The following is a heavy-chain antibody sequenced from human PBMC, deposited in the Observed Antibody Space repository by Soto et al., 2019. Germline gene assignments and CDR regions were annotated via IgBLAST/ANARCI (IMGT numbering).Heavy chain of an antibody. Sequence: SETLSLTCTVSGGSITSYYWGWIRQPPGKGLEWIGYIYYNGSTNYNPSLKSRVTISVDMSKNQFSLKLSSVTAADTAVYYCERATWGAARPCDYWGQATLATVS. J-gene: IGHJ4*02. D-gene: IGHD6-6*01. CDR3: ERATWGAARPCDY. V-gene: IGHV4-59*01. CDR1: GGSITSYY. CDR2: IYYNGST.